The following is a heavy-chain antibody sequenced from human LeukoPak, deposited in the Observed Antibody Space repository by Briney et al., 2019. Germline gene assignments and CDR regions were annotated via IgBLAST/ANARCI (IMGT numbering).Heavy chain of an antibody. CDR1: GFTFSSYA. CDR2: ISGSGGST. V-gene: IGHV3-23*01. J-gene: IGHJ3*02. CDR3: ATYYYGSGWAFDI. D-gene: IGHD3-10*01. Sequence: PGGSLRLSCAASGFTFSSYAMSWVRQAPGKGLEWVSAISGSGGSTYYADSVKGRFTISRDNSKNTLYLQMSSLRAEDTAVYYCATYYYGSGWAFDIWGQGTMVTVSS.